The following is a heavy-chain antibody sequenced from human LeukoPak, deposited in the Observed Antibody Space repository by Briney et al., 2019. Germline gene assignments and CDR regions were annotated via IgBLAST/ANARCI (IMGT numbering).Heavy chain of an antibody. D-gene: IGHD2-2*01. CDR3: ASSPPGYCSGTSCYGHYYYYYGMDV. V-gene: IGHV1-69*02. CDR2: IIPILGIA. Sequence: GASVKVSCKASGGTFSSYTISWVRQAPGQGLEWMGRIIPILGIANYAQKFQGRVTITADKSTSTAYMELSSLRSEDTAVYYCASSPPGYCSGTSCYGHYYYYYGMDVWGQGTTVTVSS. CDR1: GGTFSSYT. J-gene: IGHJ6*02.